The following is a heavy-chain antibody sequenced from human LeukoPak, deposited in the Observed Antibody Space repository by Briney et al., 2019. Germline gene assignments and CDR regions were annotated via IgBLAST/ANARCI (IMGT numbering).Heavy chain of an antibody. Sequence: SETLSLTCAVYGGSFSGYYWSWIRQPPGKGLEWIGEINHSGSTNHNPSLKSRVTISVDTSKNQFSLKLSSVTAADTAVYYCARGDYSGSYWRYWGQGTLVTVSS. J-gene: IGHJ4*02. D-gene: IGHD1-26*01. CDR1: GGSFSGYY. CDR2: INHSGST. CDR3: ARGDYSGSYWRY. V-gene: IGHV4-34*01.